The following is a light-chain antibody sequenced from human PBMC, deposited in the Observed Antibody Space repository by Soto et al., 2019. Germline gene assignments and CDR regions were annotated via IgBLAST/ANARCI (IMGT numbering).Light chain of an antibody. CDR3: QSAECSVIYYV. CDR1: ALPKQN. CDR2: KDI. V-gene: IGLV3-25*03. J-gene: IGLJ1*01. Sequence: SYELTQTPSVSVSPGQTARITCSGDALPKQNAYWYQQKPGQAPVLVIYKDIERPSGIPARFSGSSSGTTVTLTISGVQAEDEADYYCQSAECSVIYYVFGTGNKVTVL.